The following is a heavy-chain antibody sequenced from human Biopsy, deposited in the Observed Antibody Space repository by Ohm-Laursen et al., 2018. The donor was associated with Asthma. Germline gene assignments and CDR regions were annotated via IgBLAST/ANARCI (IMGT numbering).Heavy chain of an antibody. J-gene: IGHJ4*02. CDR1: GGTFSSNS. D-gene: IGHD2-2*01. CDR3: ARGPEYVRSSGALDY. CDR2: IIPIFGPT. Sequence: SVKVSCKDSGGTFSSNSINWVRQAPGQGLEWMGRIIPIFGPTNYAQKFQGRVTISADDSTSTAYMELSSLSSEDTALYYCARGPEYVRSSGALDYWGQGTLVTVSS. V-gene: IGHV1-69*13.